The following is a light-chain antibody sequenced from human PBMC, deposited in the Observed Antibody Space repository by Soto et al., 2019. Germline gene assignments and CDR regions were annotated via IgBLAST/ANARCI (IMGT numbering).Light chain of an antibody. CDR1: SSNIGSNY. J-gene: IGLJ2*01. Sequence: QSVLTQPPSASGTPGKRVTISCSGSSSNIGSNYVYWYQQLPGTAPKLLIYRNNQRPSGVPDRFSGSKSGTSASLAISGLRSEDEADYYCAAWDDSLSGSAVFGGGTKLTVL. CDR3: AAWDDSLSGSAV. CDR2: RNN. V-gene: IGLV1-47*01.